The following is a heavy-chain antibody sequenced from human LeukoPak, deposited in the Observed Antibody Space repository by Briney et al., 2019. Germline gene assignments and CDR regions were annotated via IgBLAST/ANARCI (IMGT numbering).Heavy chain of an antibody. Sequence: SETLSLTCTVSGYSISSGYFWGWIRQPPGKGLEWIGTIYNSGSTYYNASLESRVTISVDTSKNQFSLKLSSVTAADTAVYYCAREGDSSSVGWFDPWGQGTLVTVSS. J-gene: IGHJ5*02. D-gene: IGHD6-13*01. CDR1: GYSISSGYF. V-gene: IGHV4-38-2*02. CDR3: AREGDSSSVGWFDP. CDR2: IYNSGST.